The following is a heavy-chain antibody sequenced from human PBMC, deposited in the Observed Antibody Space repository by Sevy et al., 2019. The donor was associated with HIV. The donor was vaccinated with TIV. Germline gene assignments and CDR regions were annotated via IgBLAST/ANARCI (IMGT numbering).Heavy chain of an antibody. D-gene: IGHD3-9*01. J-gene: IGHJ4*02. V-gene: IGHV3-23*01. CDR1: GFTFNNYA. CDR3: ARRTGESYYFEI. Sequence: GGSLRLSCTASGFTFNNYAMTWVRQAPGKGLEWVSSIRGRNNGTIYAESVRGRFSLSRDISKITLYLQMNSVRVEGTDVYYCARRTGESYYFEIWGQGALVTVSS. CDR2: IRGRNNGT.